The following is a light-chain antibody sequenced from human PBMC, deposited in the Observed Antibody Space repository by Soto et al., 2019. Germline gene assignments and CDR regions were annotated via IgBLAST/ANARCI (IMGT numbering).Light chain of an antibody. J-gene: IGLJ3*02. CDR2: SSD. CDR3: AAWDDSLNGSWV. CDR1: SSNIGSNP. Sequence: QSVLTQPPSASGTPGQRVTISCSGSSSNIGSNPVNWYQQLPGTAPKLLIYSSDQRPSGVPDRFSGSKSGTSASLAISGLQSEDEADYYCAAWDDSLNGSWVFGGGTKLTVL. V-gene: IGLV1-44*01.